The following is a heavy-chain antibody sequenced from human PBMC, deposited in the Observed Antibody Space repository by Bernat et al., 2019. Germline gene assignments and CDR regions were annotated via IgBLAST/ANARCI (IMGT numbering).Heavy chain of an antibody. CDR2: SRPSGGST. Sequence: QVQLVQSGAEVKKPGASVRLSCKASGYTFSSYYMHWVRQAPGQGLEWMGISRPSGGSTTYAQRFQGRVTMTRDTSTSTAYMELSGLTSEDTAVYYCARKRDYSYGMDVWGQGTTVTVSS. J-gene: IGHJ6*02. CDR1: GYTFSSYY. CDR3: ARKRDYSYGMDV. V-gene: IGHV1-46*01.